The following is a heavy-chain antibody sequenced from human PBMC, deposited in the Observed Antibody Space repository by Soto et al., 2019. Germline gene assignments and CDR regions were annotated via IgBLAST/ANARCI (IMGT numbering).Heavy chain of an antibody. CDR1: GGSISSGDYY. J-gene: IGHJ3*02. CDR2: ICYSGST. CDR3: ARLRPYDAFDI. Sequence: SETLSLTCTVSGGSISSGDYYWSWLRQPPGKGLEGIGYICYSGSTYYDPSLKSRVTISVDTSKNQFSLKLSSVTAADTAVYYCARLRPYDAFDIWGQGTMVTVS. V-gene: IGHV4-30-4*01.